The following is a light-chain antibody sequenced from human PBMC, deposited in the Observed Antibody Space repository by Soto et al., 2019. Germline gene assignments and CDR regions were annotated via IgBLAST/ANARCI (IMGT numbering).Light chain of an antibody. CDR1: SNDIGAYEY. CDR2: GVN. V-gene: IGLV2-14*01. Sequence: QSVLTQPASVSGSPGQSITISCTGSSNDIGAYEYVSWHQHHPGRAPKLIIFGVNDRPSGISDRFSGSKSGNTASLTIFGLQLEDEAVYYCSSYTTGSTLPWVFGTATNVTVL. J-gene: IGLJ1*01. CDR3: SSYTTGSTLPWV.